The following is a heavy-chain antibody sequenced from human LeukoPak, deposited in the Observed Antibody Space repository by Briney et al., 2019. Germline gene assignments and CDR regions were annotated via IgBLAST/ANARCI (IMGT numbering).Heavy chain of an antibody. CDR1: GYTLTGYY. D-gene: IGHD4-11*01. Sequence: GASVNLSFQASGYTLTGYYMCWAGQAPGQGLEWIGWINSDSGGTNYAQKLQGRVTMTIDTPTSTAYMELRSLRSGHTPVYYCARYRNSQNYYYYGMDVWGQGTTVTVSS. V-gene: IGHV1-2*02. CDR3: ARYRNSQNYYYYGMDV. CDR2: INSDSGGT. J-gene: IGHJ6*02.